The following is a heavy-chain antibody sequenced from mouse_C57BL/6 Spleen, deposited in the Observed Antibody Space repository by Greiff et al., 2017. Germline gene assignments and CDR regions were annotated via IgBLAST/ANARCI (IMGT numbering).Heavy chain of an antibody. J-gene: IGHJ1*03. CDR2: IHPNGGST. V-gene: IGHV1-64*01. CDR1: GYTFTSYW. CDR3: ARRNMGIYDDEWYFDV. D-gene: IGHD2-4*01. Sequence: VQRLQPGAELVKPGASVKLSCKASGYTFTSYWMHWVKQRPGQGLEWIGMIHPNGGSTNYNEKFKSKATLTVDNASNTVYMQLSSLTAEDYAVYYCARRNMGIYDDEWYFDVWGTGTTVTVAS.